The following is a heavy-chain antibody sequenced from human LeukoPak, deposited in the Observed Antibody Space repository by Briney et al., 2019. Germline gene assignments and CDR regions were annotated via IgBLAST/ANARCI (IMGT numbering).Heavy chain of an antibody. J-gene: IGHJ6*02. CDR3: VKEIRRNYFYGMDV. CDR1: GFSFSNSD. Sequence: PGGSLRLSCAASGFSFSNSDMHWARQAPGKGLEWVAFIRYDGSNKYYEASVKGRLTISRDNAKNTLFLRMYSLRPEDTAVYYCVKEIRRNYFYGMDVWGQGTSVTVSS. V-gene: IGHV3-30*02. CDR2: IRYDGSNK.